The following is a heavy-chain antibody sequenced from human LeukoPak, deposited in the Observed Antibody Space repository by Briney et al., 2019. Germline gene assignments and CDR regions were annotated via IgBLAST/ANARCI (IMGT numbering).Heavy chain of an antibody. CDR3: AKGEMRQQLSD. V-gene: IGHV3-23*01. CDR1: GFTFSSYS. J-gene: IGHJ4*02. CDR2: IGTAGGT. D-gene: IGHD6-13*01. Sequence: GGSLRLSCAASGFTFSSYSMSCVRQAPGKGLEWVSSIGTAGGTYYSDSLKGGLTISRDKSENALYLQMNSLSTEDTELYYCAKGEMRQQLSDWGQGGLVAVCS.